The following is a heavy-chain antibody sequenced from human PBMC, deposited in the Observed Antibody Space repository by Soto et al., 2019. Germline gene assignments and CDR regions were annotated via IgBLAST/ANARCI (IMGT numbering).Heavy chain of an antibody. J-gene: IGHJ4*02. D-gene: IGHD2-2*01. CDR1: GFTFSSYG. V-gene: IGHV3-30*18. Sequence: QVQLVESGGGVVQPGRSLRLSCAASGFTFSSYGMHWVRQAPGKGLEWVAVISYDGSNKYYADSVKGRFTISRDNSKNTLYLQMNSLKAEDTAVYYCAKCEGWDIVLVPAAISIDYWGQGTLVTVSS. CDR3: AKCEGWDIVLVPAAISIDY. CDR2: ISYDGSNK.